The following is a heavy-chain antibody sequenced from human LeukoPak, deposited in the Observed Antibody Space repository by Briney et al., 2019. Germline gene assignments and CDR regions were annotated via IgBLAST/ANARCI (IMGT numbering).Heavy chain of an antibody. J-gene: IGHJ6*04. V-gene: IGHV1-46*01. CDR1: GYTFTSYY. Sequence: ASVKVSCKASGYTFTSYYMHWVRQAPGQGLEWMGIINPSGGSTSYAQKFQGRVTMTRDTSTSTVYMELSNLRSEDTAVYYCASSRANWGSILVYGMDVWGKGTTVTVSS. D-gene: IGHD7-27*01. CDR3: ASSRANWGSILVYGMDV. CDR2: INPSGGST.